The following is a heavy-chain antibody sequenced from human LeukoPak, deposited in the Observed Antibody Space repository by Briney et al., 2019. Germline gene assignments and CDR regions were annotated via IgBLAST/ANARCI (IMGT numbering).Heavy chain of an antibody. CDR3: ARVRAVGYSYGPLDY. V-gene: IGHV1-18*01. CDR1: GYTFTSYG. J-gene: IGHJ4*02. Sequence: ASVKVSCKASGYTFTSYGISWVRQAPGQGLEWMGWISAYNGNTNYAQQLQGRVTMTTDTSTSTAYMELRSLRSDDTAVYYRARVRAVGYSYGPLDYWGQGTLVTVSS. D-gene: IGHD5-18*01. CDR2: ISAYNGNT.